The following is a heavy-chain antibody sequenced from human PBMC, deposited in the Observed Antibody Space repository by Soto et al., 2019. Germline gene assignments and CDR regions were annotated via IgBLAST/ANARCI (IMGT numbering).Heavy chain of an antibody. CDR1: GYTFTNSD. V-gene: IGHV1-8*01. D-gene: IGHD2-15*01. CDR2: MNPDSGHA. J-gene: IGHJ4*02. Sequence: QVQLVQSGAEVKKPGASVKVSCKASGYTFTNSDINWVRQAPGQGLEWMGWMNPDSGHAAYAQKFQGRVTLTTSTSTSTLYMEMRSLGSEDTAVYYCARRPHCSGGICYYGLDNWGQGTLVTVSS. CDR3: ARRPHCSGGICYYGLDN.